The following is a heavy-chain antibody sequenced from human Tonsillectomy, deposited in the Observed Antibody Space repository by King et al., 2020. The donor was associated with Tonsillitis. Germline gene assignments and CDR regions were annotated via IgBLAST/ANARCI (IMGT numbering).Heavy chain of an antibody. J-gene: IGHJ4*02. D-gene: IGHD3-22*01. Sequence: VQLVESGGGVVQPGRSLRLSCAASGFTFSTYDMHWVRQAPGKGLEWVAVISYDGSNKFYADSVKGRFTISRDNSKNTLYLQMNSLRAEDTAVYYCAKDLYYYESSGYLDYWGQGTLVTVSS. V-gene: IGHV3-30*18. CDR3: AKDLYYYESSGYLDY. CDR1: GFTFSTYD. CDR2: ISYDGSNK.